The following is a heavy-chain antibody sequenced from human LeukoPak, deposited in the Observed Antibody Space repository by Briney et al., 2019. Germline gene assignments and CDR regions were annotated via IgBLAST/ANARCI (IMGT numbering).Heavy chain of an antibody. CDR2: INPNSGGT. CDR3: ARGPGRLRYFDWPAGDLGY. V-gene: IGHV1-2*02. CDR1: GYTFTGYY. D-gene: IGHD3-9*01. Sequence: GASVKVSCKAPGYTFTGYYMHWVRQAPGQGLEWMGWINPNSGGTNYAQKFQGRVTMTRDTSISTAYMELSRLRSDDTAVYYCARGPGRLRYFDWPAGDLGYWGQGTLVTVSS. J-gene: IGHJ4*02.